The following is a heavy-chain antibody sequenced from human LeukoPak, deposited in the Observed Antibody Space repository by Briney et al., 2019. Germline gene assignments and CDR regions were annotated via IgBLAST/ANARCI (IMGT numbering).Heavy chain of an antibody. J-gene: IGHJ6*02. Sequence: SETPSLTCAVYGGSFSGYYWSWIRQPPGKGLEWIGEINHSGSTNYNPSLKSRVTISVDTSKNQFSLKLSSVTAADTAVYYCARGLLWFGNYYYYGMDVWGQGTTVTVSS. CDR2: INHSGST. CDR1: GGSFSGYY. CDR3: ARGLLWFGNYYYYGMDV. D-gene: IGHD3-10*01. V-gene: IGHV4-34*01.